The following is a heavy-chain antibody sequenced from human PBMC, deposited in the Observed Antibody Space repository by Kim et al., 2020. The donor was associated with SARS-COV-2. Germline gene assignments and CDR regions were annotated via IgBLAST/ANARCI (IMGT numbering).Heavy chain of an antibody. J-gene: IGHJ1*01. V-gene: IGHV3-33*01. CDR2: IWYDGSNK. Sequence: GGSLRLSCAASGFTFSSYGMHWVRQAPGKGLEWVAVIWYDGSNKYYADSVKGRFTISRDNSKNTLYLQMNSLRAEDTAVYYCARGRCAGYSSGCGGYFQHWGQGTLVTVSS. CDR3: ARGRCAGYSSGCGGYFQH. D-gene: IGHD6-19*01. CDR1: GFTFSSYG.